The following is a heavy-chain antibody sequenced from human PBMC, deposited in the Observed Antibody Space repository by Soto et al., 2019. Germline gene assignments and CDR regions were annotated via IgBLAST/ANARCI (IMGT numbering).Heavy chain of an antibody. CDR3: ARDYFEQDFWSGYYHDWHWFDP. CDR1: GGSISSYY. D-gene: IGHD3-3*01. CDR2: IYYSGST. V-gene: IGHV4-59*01. J-gene: IGHJ5*02. Sequence: PSETLSLTCTVSGGSISSYYWSWIRQPPGKGLEWIGYIYYSGSTNYNPSLKSRVTISVDTSKNQFSLKLSSVTAADTAVYYCARDYFEQDFWSGYYHDWHWFDPWGQGTLVTVSS.